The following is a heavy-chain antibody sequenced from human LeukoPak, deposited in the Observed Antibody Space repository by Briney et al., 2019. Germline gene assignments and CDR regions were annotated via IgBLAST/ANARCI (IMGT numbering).Heavy chain of an antibody. J-gene: IGHJ5*02. D-gene: IGHD6-6*01. CDR1: GYTFTTYG. Sequence: EASVKVSCKASGYTFTTYGISWVRLAPGQGLEWMGWISAYNGNTNYAQQFQGRVTMTTDTSMSTAYMELRSLRSDDTAVYYCARDLIAVRPGWFDPWGQGSLVTVSS. V-gene: IGHV1-18*01. CDR2: ISAYNGNT. CDR3: ARDLIAVRPGWFDP.